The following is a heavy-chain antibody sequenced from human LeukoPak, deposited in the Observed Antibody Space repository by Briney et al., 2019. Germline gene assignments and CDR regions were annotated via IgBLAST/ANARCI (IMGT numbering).Heavy chain of an antibody. CDR3: ARDLAAWDV. CDR2: INPDGSEK. CDR1: GFTFGDYA. Sequence: GGSLRLSCTASGFTFGDYAINWFRQAPGNGLEWVANINPDGSEKYSVDSVTGRFTISRDNAENTVFLQMNSLRAEDSAVYYCARDLAAWDVWGKGTTVTVSS. J-gene: IGHJ6*04. V-gene: IGHV3-7*01.